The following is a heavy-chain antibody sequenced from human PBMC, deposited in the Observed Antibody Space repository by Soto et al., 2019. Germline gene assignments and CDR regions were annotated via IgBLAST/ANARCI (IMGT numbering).Heavy chain of an antibody. J-gene: IGHJ4*02. D-gene: IGHD2-2*03. CDR3: ATGYCRSDNCHFTH. CDR2: ISGTSETI. CDR1: GFNLHTYT. Sequence: LRLSCAASGFNLHTYTMTWVRQAPGKGLEWVSYISGTSETIFYADSVKGRFTISRDNAKNSLYLQLNSLRDEETAVYYCATGYCRSDNCHFTHWGQGTLVTVSS. V-gene: IGHV3-48*02.